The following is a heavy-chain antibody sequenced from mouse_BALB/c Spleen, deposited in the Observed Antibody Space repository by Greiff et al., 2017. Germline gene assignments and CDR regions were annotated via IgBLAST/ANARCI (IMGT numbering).Heavy chain of an antibody. CDR1: GYTFTSYW. J-gene: IGHJ3*01. V-gene: IGHV1S22*01. D-gene: IGHD1-1*01. CDR3: TVIYYYGSLAWFAY. CDR2: INPGSGST. Sequence: LQQPGSELVRPGASVKLSCKASGYTFTSYWMHWVKQRPGQGLEWIGNINPGSGSTNYDEKFKSKATLTVDTSSSTAYMQLSSLTSEDSAVYYGTVIYYYGSLAWFAYWGQGTLVTVSA.